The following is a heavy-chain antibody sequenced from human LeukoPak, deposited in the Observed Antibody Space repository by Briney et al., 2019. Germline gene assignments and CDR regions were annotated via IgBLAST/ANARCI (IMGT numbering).Heavy chain of an antibody. J-gene: IGHJ4*02. Sequence: GGSLRLSCAASGFTFDDYAMHWVRQAPGKGLEWVSGISWNSGSIGYADSVKGRFTISRDNAKNSLYLHMDSLRAEDTAVYYCARGAYSSGWAYFDHWGQGTLATVSS. CDR1: GFTFDDYA. CDR2: ISWNSGSI. D-gene: IGHD6-19*01. CDR3: ARGAYSSGWAYFDH. V-gene: IGHV3-9*01.